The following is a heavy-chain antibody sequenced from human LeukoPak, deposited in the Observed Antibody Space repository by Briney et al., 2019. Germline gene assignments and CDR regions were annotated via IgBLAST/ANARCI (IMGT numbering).Heavy chain of an antibody. CDR3: ARVTTALVAFDY. V-gene: IGHV3-53*01. D-gene: IGHD5-18*01. CDR2: IYSGGDT. CDR1: GFSVINNY. Sequence: PGGSLRLSCAASGFSVINNYMAWVRQAPGKGLEWVSIIYSGGDTYYADYLKGRFTISRDNSKNTLTLYLHMNRLRVEDTAVYYRARVTTALVAFDYWGQGTLVTVSS. J-gene: IGHJ4*02.